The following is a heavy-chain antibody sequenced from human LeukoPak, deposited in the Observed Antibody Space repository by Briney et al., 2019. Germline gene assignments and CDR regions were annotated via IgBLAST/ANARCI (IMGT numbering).Heavy chain of an antibody. V-gene: IGHV1-69*06. CDR2: IIPIFGTA. D-gene: IGHD3-3*01. CDR1: GGTFSSYA. J-gene: IGHJ6*03. CDR3: ARGLRFLEWLLSTPLTTTRDYYYMDV. Sequence: GASVKVSCKASGGTFSSYAISWVRQAPGQGLEWMGGIIPIFGTANYAQKFQGRVTITADKSTSTAYMELSSLRSEDTAVYYCARGLRFLEWLLSTPLTTTRDYYYMDVWGKGTTVTISS.